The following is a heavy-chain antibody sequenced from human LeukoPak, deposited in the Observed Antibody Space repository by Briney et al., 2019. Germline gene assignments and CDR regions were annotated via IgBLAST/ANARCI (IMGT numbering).Heavy chain of an antibody. D-gene: IGHD2-2*02. CDR1: GYSISSGYF. V-gene: IGHV4-38-2*02. CDR3: ARRPHRTTDTCYTRWFDS. CDR2: MYHSGIT. J-gene: IGHJ5*01. Sequence: SETLSLTCTVSGYSISSGYFWGWIRQPPGKGLEWIGSMYHSGITYYNPSLKSRVTMSVDTSRNQFSLKLTSVTAADTAVYYCARRPHRTTDTCYTRWFDSWGQGTLVTVSS.